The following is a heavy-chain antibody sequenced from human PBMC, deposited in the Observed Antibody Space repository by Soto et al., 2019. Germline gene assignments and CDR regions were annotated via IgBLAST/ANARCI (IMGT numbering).Heavy chain of an antibody. D-gene: IGHD6-19*01. CDR1: GFSLSTSGVS. V-gene: IGHV2-5*02. CDR2: IYWDDDK. CDR3: AHRPRGGWLEY. J-gene: IGHJ4*02. Sequence: QITLKESGPPLVKPTQTLTLTCTFSGFSLSTSGVSVGWIRQPPGKALEWLALIYWDDDKRYSPSLKTRLTITKDNSKNPVVLTMTNMDPVDTATYYCAHRPRGGWLEYWGQGTLVTVSS.